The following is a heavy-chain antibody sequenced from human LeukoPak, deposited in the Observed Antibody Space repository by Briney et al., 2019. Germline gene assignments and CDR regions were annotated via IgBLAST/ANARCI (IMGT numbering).Heavy chain of an antibody. CDR3: AKMTIHGDSVL. V-gene: IGHV4-38-2*01. CDR2: IYHSGSTYYGST. J-gene: IGHJ4*02. Sequence: SETLSLTCSVSGYSISSGYYWGWIRQTPGKGLEWIGSIYHSGSTYYGSTYYNPSFTSRVTISADTSKNQFSLKLSSVTAADTALYYCAKMTIHGDSVLWGQGILVTVSS. CDR1: GYSISSGYY. D-gene: IGHD4-17*01.